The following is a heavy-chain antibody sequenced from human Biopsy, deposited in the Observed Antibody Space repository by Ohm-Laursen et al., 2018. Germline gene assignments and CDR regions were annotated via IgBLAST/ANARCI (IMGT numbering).Heavy chain of an antibody. V-gene: IGHV1-2*02. J-gene: IGHJ5*02. D-gene: IGHD3-22*01. Sequence: SVKVSCKASGFSFTGYYIHWVRQAPGQGLEWMGWINAKTGDTNYAQKFQGRVTMTRDTSISTAYVDLSSLRSDDTAVYYCTRGGYYYDSLAYYYWFDPWGQGTLVIVSS. CDR2: INAKTGDT. CDR1: GFSFTGYY. CDR3: TRGGYYYDSLAYYYWFDP.